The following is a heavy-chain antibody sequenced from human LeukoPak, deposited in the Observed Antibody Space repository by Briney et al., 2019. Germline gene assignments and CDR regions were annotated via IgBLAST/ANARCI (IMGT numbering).Heavy chain of an antibody. V-gene: IGHV1-69*13. D-gene: IGHD2-2*01. CDR3: ARVSGLTQDIVVVPAATYYYYYGMDV. J-gene: IGHJ6*02. CDR1: GYTFTSYG. CDR2: IIPIFGTA. Sequence: GASVNVSCKASGYTFTSYGISWVRQAPGQGLEWMGGIIPIFGTANYAQKFQGRVTITADESTSTAYMELSSLRSEDTAVYYCARVSGLTQDIVVVPAATYYYYYGMDVWGQGTTVTVSS.